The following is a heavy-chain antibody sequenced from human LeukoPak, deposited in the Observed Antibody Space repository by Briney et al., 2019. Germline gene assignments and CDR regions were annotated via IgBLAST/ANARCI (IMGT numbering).Heavy chain of an antibody. Sequence: GGSLRLSCAASGFTFSTYAMSRVREAPGKGLEWVSTIIGSGDSTHYADSVKGRFTISRDNSKNTLYLQVNSLRAEDTAFYYCAKHLYSSSRYYYDSWGQGTLVTVSS. D-gene: IGHD6-13*01. V-gene: IGHV3-23*01. CDR1: GFTFSTYA. J-gene: IGHJ4*02. CDR3: AKHLYSSSRYYYDS. CDR2: IIGSGDST.